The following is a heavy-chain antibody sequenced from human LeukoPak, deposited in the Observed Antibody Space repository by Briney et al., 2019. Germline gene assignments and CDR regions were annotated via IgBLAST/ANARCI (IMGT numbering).Heavy chain of an antibody. J-gene: IGHJ6*02. D-gene: IGHD2-2*02. CDR1: GYTFTSYD. V-gene: IGHV1-8*01. CDR2: MNPNSGNT. Sequence: ASVKVSCKASGYTFTSYDINWVRQATGQGLEWMRWMNPNSGNTGYAQKFQGRVTMTRNTSISTAYMELSSLRSEDTAVYYCARFNGYCSSTSCYTAYYYGMDVWGQGTTVTVSS. CDR3: ARFNGYCSSTSCYTAYYYGMDV.